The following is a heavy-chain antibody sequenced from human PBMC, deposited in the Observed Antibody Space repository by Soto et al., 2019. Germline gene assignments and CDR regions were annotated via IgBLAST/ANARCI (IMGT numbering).Heavy chain of an antibody. CDR1: RFTFKNYG. V-gene: IGHV3-33*01. CDR3: ARDVRSRYFDL. Sequence: GGSLRLSCAASRFTFKNYGMHWVRQAPGKGLEWVAVIWYDGSNKYYADSVKGRFTISRDNSKNTLYLQMNSLRAEDTAVYYCARDVRSRYFDLWGRGTLVTVSS. J-gene: IGHJ2*01. D-gene: IGHD3-10*01. CDR2: IWYDGSNK.